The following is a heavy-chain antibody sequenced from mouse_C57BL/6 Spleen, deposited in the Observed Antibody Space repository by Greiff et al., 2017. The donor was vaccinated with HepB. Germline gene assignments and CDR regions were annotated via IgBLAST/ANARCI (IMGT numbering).Heavy chain of an antibody. CDR2: IYPRSGNT. V-gene: IGHV1-81*01. D-gene: IGHD1-1*01. CDR1: GYTFTSYG. Sequence: QVQLKQSGAELARPGASVKLSCKASGYTFTSYGISWVKQRTGQGLEWIGEIYPRSGNTYYNEKFKGKATLTADKSSSTAYMELRSLTSEDSAVYFCARTDYYGSYWYFDVWGTGTTVTVSS. J-gene: IGHJ1*03. CDR3: ARTDYYGSYWYFDV.